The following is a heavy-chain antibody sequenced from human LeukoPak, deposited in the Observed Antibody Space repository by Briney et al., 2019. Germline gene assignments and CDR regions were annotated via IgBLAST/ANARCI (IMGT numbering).Heavy chain of an antibody. CDR3: ARDRRNCSGGSCYSAYYYYYYMDV. J-gene: IGHJ6*03. V-gene: IGHV1-2*02. D-gene: IGHD2-15*01. Sequence: AASVKVSCKASGYTFTGYYMHWVRQAPGQGLEWMGWINPNSGGTNYAQKFQGRVTMTRDTSISTAYMELSRLRSDDTAVYYCARDRRNCSGGSCYSAYYYYYYMDVWGKGTTVTVSS. CDR1: GYTFTGYY. CDR2: INPNSGGT.